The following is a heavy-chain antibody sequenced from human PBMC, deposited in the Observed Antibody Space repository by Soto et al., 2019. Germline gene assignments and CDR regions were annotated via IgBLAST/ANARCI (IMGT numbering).Heavy chain of an antibody. CDR1: GFTFSSYG. V-gene: IGHV3-30*18. D-gene: IGHD6-19*01. CDR3: AKDVGLRQWLRDAFDI. CDR2: ISYDGSNK. Sequence: QVQLVESGGGVVQPGRSLRLSCAASGFTFSSYGMHWVRQAPGKGLEWVAVISYDGSNKYYADSVKGRFTISRDNSKNXLYLQMNSLRAEDTAVYYCAKDVGLRQWLRDAFDIGGQGTMVTVSS. J-gene: IGHJ3*02.